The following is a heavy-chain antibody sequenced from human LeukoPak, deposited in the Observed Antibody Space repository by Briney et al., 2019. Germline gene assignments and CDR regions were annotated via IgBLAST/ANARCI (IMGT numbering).Heavy chain of an antibody. D-gene: IGHD6-6*01. CDR1: GFTFSSYW. Sequence: PGGSLRLSCSASGFTFSSYWMSWVRQAPGKGLEWVANIKQDGSEKYYVDSVKGRFTISRDNAKNSLSLQMNSLRVEDTAVYYCAKDGDRYSSSSQFDYWGQGTLVTVSS. CDR3: AKDGDRYSSSSQFDY. V-gene: IGHV3-7*01. J-gene: IGHJ4*02. CDR2: IKQDGSEK.